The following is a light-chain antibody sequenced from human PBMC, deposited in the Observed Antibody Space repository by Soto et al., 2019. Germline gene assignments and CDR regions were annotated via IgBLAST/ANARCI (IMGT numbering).Light chain of an antibody. Sequence: EIVLMQSPGTLSLSPGERSTLSCMASQSVSSSYLAWYQQKPGQAPRLLIYGASSRATGIPERFNASGSGTDFTLTITKLEPEDFEVYYCQQYNSWPITFGQGTRLEIK. J-gene: IGKJ5*01. V-gene: IGKV3-20*01. CDR2: GAS. CDR3: QQYNSWPIT. CDR1: QSVSSSY.